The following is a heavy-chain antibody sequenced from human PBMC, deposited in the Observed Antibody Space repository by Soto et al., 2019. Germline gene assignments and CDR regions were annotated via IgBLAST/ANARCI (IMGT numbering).Heavy chain of an antibody. CDR3: AGGCSGGSCYGGNYYGMDV. Sequence: ASVKVSCKASGYTFTSYAMHWVRQAPGQRLEWMGWINAGNGNTKYSQKFQGRVTITRDTSASTAYMELSSLRSEDTAVYYCAGGCSGGSCYGGNYYGMDVWGQGTTVTVSS. J-gene: IGHJ6*02. V-gene: IGHV1-3*01. D-gene: IGHD2-15*01. CDR1: GYTFTSYA. CDR2: INAGNGNT.